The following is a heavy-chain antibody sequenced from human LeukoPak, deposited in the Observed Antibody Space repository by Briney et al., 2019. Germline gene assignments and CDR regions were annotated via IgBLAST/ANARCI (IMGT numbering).Heavy chain of an antibody. CDR3: ARPKEQLWFDP. Sequence: GGSPRLSCAASGFTFSSYWMHWVRQAPGKGLVWVSCINSDGSSTSYADSVKGRFTISRDNAKNTLYLQMNSLRAEDTAVYYCARPKEQLWFDPWGQGTLVTVSS. D-gene: IGHD1/OR15-1a*01. J-gene: IGHJ5*02. CDR2: INSDGSST. V-gene: IGHV3-74*01. CDR1: GFTFSSYW.